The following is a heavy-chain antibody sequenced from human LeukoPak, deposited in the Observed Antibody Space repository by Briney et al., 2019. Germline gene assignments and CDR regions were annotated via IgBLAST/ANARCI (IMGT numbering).Heavy chain of an antibody. CDR1: GFTFSSYA. CDR2: ISYDGSNK. V-gene: IGHV3-30*04. J-gene: IGHJ4*02. Sequence: GGCLRLSCAASGFTFSSYAMQWVRQAPGKGLEWVAVISYDGSNKYYADSVKGRFTISRDNSKNTLYLQMNSLRAEDTAVYYCARDWYGGAYYWGQGTLVTVSS. D-gene: IGHD3-10*01. CDR3: ARDWYGGAYY.